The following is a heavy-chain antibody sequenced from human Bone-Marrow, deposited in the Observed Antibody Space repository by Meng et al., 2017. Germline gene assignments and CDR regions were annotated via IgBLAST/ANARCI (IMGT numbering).Heavy chain of an antibody. V-gene: IGHV1-18*01. CDR1: GYTFTSYG. CDR3: ARVNQRVRSDAFDI. CDR2: ISAYNGNT. D-gene: IGHD6-25*01. Sequence: ASVKVSCKASGYTFTSYGISWVRQAPGQGLEWMGWISAYNGNTNYAQKLQGRVTITADKSTSTAYMELSSLRSEDTAVYYCARVNQRVRSDAFDIWGQGTMVTVSS. J-gene: IGHJ3*02.